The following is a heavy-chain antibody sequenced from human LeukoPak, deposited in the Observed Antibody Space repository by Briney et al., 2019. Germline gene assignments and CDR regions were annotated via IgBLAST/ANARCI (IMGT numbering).Heavy chain of an antibody. J-gene: IGHJ4*02. D-gene: IGHD1-14*01. CDR1: GFTFSSYW. V-gene: IGHV3-74*01. Sequence: GRSLKLSCAASGFTFSSYWMHWVRQAPGKGLVWVSRISTAGSTPAYADSVKGRFTISRDNAKNTLYLQMNSLRAEDTAVYYCASTITGGVYWGQGTLVTVSS. CDR3: ASTITGGVY. CDR2: ISTAGSTP.